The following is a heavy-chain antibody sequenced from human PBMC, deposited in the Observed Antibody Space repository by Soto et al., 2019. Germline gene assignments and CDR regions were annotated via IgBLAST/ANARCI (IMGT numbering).Heavy chain of an antibody. D-gene: IGHD6-13*01. CDR3: AREQQLDYGMDV. V-gene: IGHV3-53*01. J-gene: IGHJ6*02. CDR2: IYSGGST. Sequence: VRSLRLSCGVAEVTGGSNYRSWVRQAPGKGLEWVSVIYSGGSTYYADSVKGRFTISRDNSKNTLYLQMNSLRAEDTAVYYCAREQQLDYGMDVWGQGTTVTVSS. CDR1: EVTGGSNY.